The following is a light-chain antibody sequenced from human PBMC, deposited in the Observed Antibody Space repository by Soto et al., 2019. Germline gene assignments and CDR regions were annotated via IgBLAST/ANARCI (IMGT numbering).Light chain of an antibody. Sequence: EIVLTQSPATLSLSPGETATLSCRASQSLSSDDFAWYQQKPGQAPRLLIYSTSRRITGIPARFRASGFGTDFTLTISRLEPEDFDVYYCQKYDNLPCTFGQGTKLEIK. CDR1: QSLSSDD. CDR2: STS. CDR3: QKYDNLPCT. J-gene: IGKJ2*02. V-gene: IGKV3-20*01.